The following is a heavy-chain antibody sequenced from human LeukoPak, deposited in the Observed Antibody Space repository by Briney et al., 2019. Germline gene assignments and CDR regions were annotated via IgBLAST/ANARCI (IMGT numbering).Heavy chain of an antibody. D-gene: IGHD2-15*01. J-gene: IGHJ4*02. CDR1: GGSISGSSYH. Sequence: TSETLSLTCTVSGGSISGSSYHWGWIRQPPGKGLEWIGSVYYTGSTHYIPSLKSRVTISLDTSKNQFSLKMSSVTAADTAVYYCATQAAGGPLEFWGQGTLATVSS. CDR3: ATQAAGGPLEF. V-gene: IGHV4-39*01. CDR2: VYYTGST.